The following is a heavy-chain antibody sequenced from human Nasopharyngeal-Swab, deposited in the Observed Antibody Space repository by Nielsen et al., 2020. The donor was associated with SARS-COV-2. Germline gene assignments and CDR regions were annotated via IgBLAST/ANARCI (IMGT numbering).Heavy chain of an antibody. D-gene: IGHD6-19*01. V-gene: IGHV3-30*03. J-gene: IGHJ4*02. Sequence: GESLKISCAASGFTFSSYGMHWVRQAPGKGLEWVAVISYDGSNKYYADSVKGRFTISRDNSKNTPYLQMNSLRAEDTAVYYCAIAPGYSSGWNNYWGQGTLVTVSS. CDR3: AIAPGYSSGWNNY. CDR2: ISYDGSNK. CDR1: GFTFSSYG.